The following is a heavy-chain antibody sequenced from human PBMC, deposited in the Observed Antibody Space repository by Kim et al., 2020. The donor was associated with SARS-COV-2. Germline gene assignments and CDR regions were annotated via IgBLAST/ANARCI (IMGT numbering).Heavy chain of an antibody. D-gene: IGHD6-13*01. V-gene: IGHV3-23*01. CDR3: AKVVSGYFDS. CDR2: IGTGGITT. CDR1: GFTCSSNA. Sequence: GGSLRLSCAASGFTCSSNARSWVRQAPGKGLEWGSTIGTGGITTFYADSVKGRFTVTRDNSKNKLYVQMNSLRADDTAVYYCAKVVSGYFDSWGLGTLVTVSS. J-gene: IGHJ5*01.